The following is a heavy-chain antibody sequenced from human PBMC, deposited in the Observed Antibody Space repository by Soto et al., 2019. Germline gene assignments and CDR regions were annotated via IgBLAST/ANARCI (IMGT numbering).Heavy chain of an antibody. CDR1: GHLFNNHW. D-gene: IGHD3-10*01. Sequence: PGQSLKIACKGPGHLFNNHWIGWVRQTPGKGLEWMGLIFTRDSETKTSPSFQGHVSFSVDNSINTIYLQWTSLKTTDTGIYLCARGYFDSGHGYDLWGQGTLVNVYS. CDR3: ARGYFDSGHGYDL. V-gene: IGHV5-51*01. J-gene: IGHJ5*02. CDR2: IFTRDSET.